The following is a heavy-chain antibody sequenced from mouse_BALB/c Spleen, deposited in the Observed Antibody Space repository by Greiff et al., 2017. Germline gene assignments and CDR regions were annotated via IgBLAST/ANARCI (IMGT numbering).Heavy chain of an antibody. D-gene: IGHD2-10*01. CDR2: ISSGGSYT. V-gene: IGHV5-17*02. J-gene: IGHJ4*01. Sequence: EVMLVESGGGLVQPGGSRKLTCAASGFTFSSFGMHWVRQAPEKGLEWVTYISSGGSYTYYSNSVKGRFTISRDNAKNTLFLQMSSLRSEDTAMYYCARHDPTRAMDYWGQGTSVTVAS. CDR3: ARHDPTRAMDY. CDR1: GFTFSSFG.